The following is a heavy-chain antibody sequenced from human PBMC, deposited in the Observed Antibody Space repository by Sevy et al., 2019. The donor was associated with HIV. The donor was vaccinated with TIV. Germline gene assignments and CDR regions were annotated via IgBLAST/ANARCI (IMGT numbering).Heavy chain of an antibody. D-gene: IGHD1-26*01. V-gene: IGHV3-15*01. Sequence: GGSLRLSCAASGFTFSNAWMSLVRQAPGKGLEWVGRIKSKTDGGTTDYAAPVKGRFTISRDDSKNTLYLQMNSLKTEDTAVYYCTTIVGATRLLDYFDYWGQGTLVTVSS. J-gene: IGHJ4*02. CDR2: IKSKTDGGTT. CDR3: TTIVGATRLLDYFDY. CDR1: GFTFSNAW.